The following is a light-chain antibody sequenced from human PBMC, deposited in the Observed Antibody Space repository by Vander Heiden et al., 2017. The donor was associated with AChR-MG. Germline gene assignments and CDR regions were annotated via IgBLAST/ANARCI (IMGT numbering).Light chain of an antibody. J-gene: IGKJ1*01. CDR3: QQRRSWPRT. CDR2: GTS. CDR1: QSLSTY. Sequence: EIVLTQSPVTLSLSPGARATLACRASQSLSTYLSWYQQRPGPPPRLLGPGTSTRAGGVPDRFTGSGSGTVFMLASSRLEPEDLAVYSWQQRRSWPRTFGQGS. V-gene: IGKV3-11*01.